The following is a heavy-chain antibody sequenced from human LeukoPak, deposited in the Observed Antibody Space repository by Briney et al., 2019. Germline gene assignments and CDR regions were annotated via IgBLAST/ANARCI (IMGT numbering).Heavy chain of an antibody. CDR1: GFTFSSYA. Sequence: GGSLRLSCAASGFTFSSYAMSWVRQAPGKGLEWVSAISGSGGSTYYADSVKGRFTIFRDNSKNTLYLQMNSLRAEDTAVYYCAKGRPDYYDSSGYYYLDYWGQGTLVTVSS. CDR2: ISGSGGST. J-gene: IGHJ4*02. CDR3: AKGRPDYYDSSGYYYLDY. D-gene: IGHD3-22*01. V-gene: IGHV3-23*01.